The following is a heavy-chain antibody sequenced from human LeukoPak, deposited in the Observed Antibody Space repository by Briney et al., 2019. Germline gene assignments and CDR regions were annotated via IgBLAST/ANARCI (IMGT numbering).Heavy chain of an antibody. V-gene: IGHV4-59*01. CDR3: ARDKDYFDSGGAFDI. CDR2: IYYSGST. CDR1: GGSISSYY. J-gene: IGHJ3*02. D-gene: IGHD3-22*01. Sequence: SGTLSLTCTVSGGSISSYYWSWIRQPPGKGLEWIGYIYYSGSTNYNPSLKSRVTMSVDTSKNQFSLKLSSVIAADTAVYYCARDKDYFDSGGAFDIWGQGTMVTVSS.